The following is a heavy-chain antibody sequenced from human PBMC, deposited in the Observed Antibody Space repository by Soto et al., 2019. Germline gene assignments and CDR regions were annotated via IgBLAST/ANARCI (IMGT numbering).Heavy chain of an antibody. J-gene: IGHJ4*02. Sequence: PVGSLRLSCSASGFTFSSYWMHWVRQAPGKGLVWVSRINSDGSSTSYADSVKGRFTISRDNAKNTLYLQMNSLRAEDTAVYYCARNRVDKQWLTPYYFDYWGQGTLVTVS. D-gene: IGHD6-19*01. CDR1: GFTFSSYW. CDR2: INSDGSST. CDR3: ARNRVDKQWLTPYYFDY. V-gene: IGHV3-74*01.